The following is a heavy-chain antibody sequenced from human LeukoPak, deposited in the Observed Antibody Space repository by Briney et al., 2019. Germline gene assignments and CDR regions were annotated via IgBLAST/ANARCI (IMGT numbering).Heavy chain of an antibody. D-gene: IGHD6-19*01. CDR2: IKSKTDGGTT. Sequence: GGSLRLSCAASGFTFSNAWMSWVRQAPGKGLEWVGRIKSKTDGGTTDYAAPVKGRFTISRDDSKNTLYLQMNSLKTEDTAVYYCTTTSVAGTYYYYYGMDVWGQGTTVTVSS. J-gene: IGHJ6*02. CDR1: GFTFSNAW. CDR3: TTTSVAGTYYYYYGMDV. V-gene: IGHV3-15*01.